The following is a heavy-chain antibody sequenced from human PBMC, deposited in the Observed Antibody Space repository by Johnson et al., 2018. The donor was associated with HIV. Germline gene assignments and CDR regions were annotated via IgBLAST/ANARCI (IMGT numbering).Heavy chain of an antibody. J-gene: IGHJ3*02. CDR3: AKDPRRQWLVGPLGAFDI. Sequence: QVQLVESGGGLVQPGGSLRLSCAASGFTFSSYAMHWVRQAPGKGLEWVAVISYDGSNKYYADSVKGRFTISRDNSKNTLYLQMNSLRAEDTAVYYCAKDPRRQWLVGPLGAFDIWGQGTMVTVSS. CDR1: GFTFSSYA. D-gene: IGHD6-19*01. V-gene: IGHV3-30*04. CDR2: ISYDGSNK.